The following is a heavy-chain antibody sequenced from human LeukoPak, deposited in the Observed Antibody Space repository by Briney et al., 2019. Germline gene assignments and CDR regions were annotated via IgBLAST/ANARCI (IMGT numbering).Heavy chain of an antibody. Sequence: PGGYLTLSCAASGFTFSSIAMTWDRQAQGKGLEWVSSISPSGSTTYYADSVKGRFTISRDNSKNTLYLQMNSLRAEDTAVYYCAKIMALYCSGGTCNEIDYWGQGTLVTVSS. CDR2: ISPSGSTT. D-gene: IGHD2-15*01. CDR3: AKIMALYCSGGTCNEIDY. J-gene: IGHJ4*02. V-gene: IGHV3-23*01. CDR1: GFTFSSIA.